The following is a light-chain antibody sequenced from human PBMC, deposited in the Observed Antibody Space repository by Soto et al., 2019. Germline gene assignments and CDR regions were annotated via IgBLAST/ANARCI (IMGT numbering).Light chain of an antibody. Sequence: QSALTQPASVSGSPGQSITISCTGTTSDVGRYKFVSWYQHHPGKAPKLLIFEVTNRPSGVSSRFSGSKSGNTASLTISGLQAEDEADYYCSSYTGNNNLVVFGGGTKVTVL. CDR1: TSDVGRYKF. J-gene: IGLJ2*01. CDR3: SSYTGNNNLVV. CDR2: EVT. V-gene: IGLV2-14*01.